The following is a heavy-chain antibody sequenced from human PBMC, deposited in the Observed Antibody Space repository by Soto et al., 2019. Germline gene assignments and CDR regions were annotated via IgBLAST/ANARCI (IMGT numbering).Heavy chain of an antibody. D-gene: IGHD3-10*01. Sequence: QVQLVQSGAVVKKPGSSVEVSCKASGGTFNGYGISWVRQAPGQGLEWMGGTVPVFDTSKYAPRFQGRVTLTADKSTSTAYMELSSVRSEATAIYFCARGVSNSGAYYTGPSAYELWGQGTLVIVSS. CDR3: ARGVSNSGAYYTGPSAYEL. V-gene: IGHV1-69*06. CDR2: TVPVFDTS. CDR1: GGTFNGYG. J-gene: IGHJ3*01.